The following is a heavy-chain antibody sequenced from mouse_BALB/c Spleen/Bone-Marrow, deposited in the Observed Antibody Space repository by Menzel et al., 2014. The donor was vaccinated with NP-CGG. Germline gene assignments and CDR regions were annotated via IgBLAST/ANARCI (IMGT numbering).Heavy chain of an antibody. V-gene: IGHV1-67*01. Sequence: VQLQQSGPELVRPGVSVKISCKGSGYTFTDYAMHWVKRSHAKSLEWIGLISTFSGNTNYNQKFKDKATMTVDKSSSTTYMELARLTTEDSAIYYCARGGYRYDETMDYWGQGTSVTVSS. D-gene: IGHD2-14*01. CDR2: ISTFSGNT. J-gene: IGHJ4*01. CDR3: ARGGYRYDETMDY. CDR1: GYTFTDYA.